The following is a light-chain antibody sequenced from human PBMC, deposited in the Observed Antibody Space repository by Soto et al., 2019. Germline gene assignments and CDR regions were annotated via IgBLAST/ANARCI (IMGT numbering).Light chain of an antibody. Sequence: QSVLTQSPSASASLGASVKLTCILSSGHSRYDIAWHQQQPGKGPRFLMKVNTEGAHRKGDGMPDRFSGSSSGAERYLIISRLHSEDEADYYCQTWGTGIVVFGGGTKVTVL. CDR3: QTWGTGIVV. J-gene: IGLJ2*01. CDR1: SGHSRYD. V-gene: IGLV4-69*01. CDR2: VNTEGAH.